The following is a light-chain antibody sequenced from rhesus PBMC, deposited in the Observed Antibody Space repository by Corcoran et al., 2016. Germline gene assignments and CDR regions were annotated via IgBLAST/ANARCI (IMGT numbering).Light chain of an antibody. Sequence: DIQMTQSPSSLSASVGDTVTITCQASQGISKYLAWYQPKPGKAPKLLISDESPLQSGVPSRFSGSGAGTEFTLTISSLQPEDFATYYSPQHNSYPLTFGPGTKLDIK. J-gene: IGKJ3*01. V-gene: IGKV1-33*02. CDR2: DES. CDR3: PQHNSYPLT. CDR1: QGISKY.